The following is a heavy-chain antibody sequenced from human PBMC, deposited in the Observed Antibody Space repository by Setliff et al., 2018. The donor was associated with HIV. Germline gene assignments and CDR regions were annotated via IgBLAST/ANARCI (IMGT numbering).Heavy chain of an antibody. CDR1: GGSISSGSYY. CDR2: IYTSGST. V-gene: IGHV4-61*09. D-gene: IGHD5-12*01. Sequence: SETLSLTCTVSGGSISSGSYYWSWIRQPAGKGLEWIGHIYTSGSTNYNPSLKSRVTISVDTSKNQFSLKLSSVSAADTAVYYCARVRLRAPPSIFDYWGMGSLVTVSS. CDR3: ARVRLRAPPSIFDY. J-gene: IGHJ4*02.